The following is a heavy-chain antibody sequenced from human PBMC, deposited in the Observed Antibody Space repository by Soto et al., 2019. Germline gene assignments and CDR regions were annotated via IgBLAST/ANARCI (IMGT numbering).Heavy chain of an antibody. CDR1: GYTFTNYY. CDR2: INPTGGGT. D-gene: IGHD6-13*01. J-gene: IGHJ4*02. CDR3: ARGLAAGDR. Sequence: ASVKVSCKASGYTFTNYYIHWVRQAPGQGLEWMAIINPTGGGTNYAQKFQGRVTLARDTFTNTVHMDLTSLTSEDTAIYYCARGLAAGDRWGQGTLVTVSS. V-gene: IGHV1-46*01.